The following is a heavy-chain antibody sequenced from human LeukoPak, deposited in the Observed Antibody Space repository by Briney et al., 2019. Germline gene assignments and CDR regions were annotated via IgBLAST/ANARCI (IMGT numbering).Heavy chain of an antibody. D-gene: IGHD3/OR15-3a*01. CDR2: SSSSGSTI. Sequence: GGSLRLSCAASGFTLSDYYMGWIRQAPGKGLEWVSYSSSSGSTIYYAASVKGRFAFSRNNAKNALYHQTNSRKADDTAGYYCARRTDFIDYWGQGTLVAVSS. J-gene: IGHJ4*02. CDR3: ARRTDFIDY. V-gene: IGHV3-11*01. CDR1: GFTLSDYY.